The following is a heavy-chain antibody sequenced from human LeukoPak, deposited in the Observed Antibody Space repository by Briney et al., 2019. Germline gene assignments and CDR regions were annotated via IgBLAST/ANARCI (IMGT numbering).Heavy chain of an antibody. Sequence: GGSLRLSCSAAGFRFSNHPRNRVRQAPGKGLEWLSHISSDGNAESHADAPRGRFALSRDNAKNSLFLLISDLRVEDTAVYYCARDTVNGPFVTSLDLWGQGALVTVSS. CDR3: ARDTVNGPFVTSLDL. J-gene: IGHJ4*02. V-gene: IGHV3-48*03. D-gene: IGHD2-8*01. CDR1: GFRFSNHP. CDR2: ISSDGNAE.